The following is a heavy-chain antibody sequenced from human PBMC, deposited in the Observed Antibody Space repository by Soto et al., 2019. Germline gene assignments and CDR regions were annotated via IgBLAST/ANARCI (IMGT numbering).Heavy chain of an antibody. CDR3: ARDLHIFTGSRYYYYYIDV. Sequence: ASVKVSCKASGYTFTSYYMHWVRQAPGQGLEWMGIINPSGGSTSYAQKFQGRVTMTRDTSTSTVYMELSSLRSEDTAVYYCARDLHIFTGSRYYYYYIDVWGKGTTVTVSS. D-gene: IGHD3-9*01. CDR2: INPSGGST. V-gene: IGHV1-46*01. J-gene: IGHJ6*03. CDR1: GYTFTSYY.